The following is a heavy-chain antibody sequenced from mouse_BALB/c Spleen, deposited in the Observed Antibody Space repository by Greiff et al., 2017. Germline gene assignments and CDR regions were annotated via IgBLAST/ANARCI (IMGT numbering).Heavy chain of an antibody. CDR2: ISSGGSYT. CDR3: ARALLYRKSAMDY. V-gene: IGHV5-9-4*01. J-gene: IGHJ4*01. D-gene: IGHD2-3*01. Sequence: EVKLMESGGGLVKPGGSLKLSCAASGFTFSSYAMSWVRQSPEKRLEWVAEISSGGSYTYYPDTVTGRFTISRDNAKNTLYLEMSSLRSEDTAMYYCARALLYRKSAMDYWGQGTSVTVSS. CDR1: GFTFSSYA.